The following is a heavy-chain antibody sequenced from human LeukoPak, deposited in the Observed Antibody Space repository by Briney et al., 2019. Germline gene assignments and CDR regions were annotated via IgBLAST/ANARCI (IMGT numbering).Heavy chain of an antibody. V-gene: IGHV1-69*01. CDR1: GGTFSSYA. Sequence: AASVKVSCKASGGTFSSYAISWVRQAPGQGLEWMGGIIPIFGTANYAQKFQGRVTITADESTSTAYMELSSLRSEDTAVYYCARAIISGYYTPERNGYYYYMDVWGKGTTVTVSS. CDR2: IIPIFGTA. CDR3: ARAIISGYYTPERNGYYYYMDV. D-gene: IGHD3-22*01. J-gene: IGHJ6*03.